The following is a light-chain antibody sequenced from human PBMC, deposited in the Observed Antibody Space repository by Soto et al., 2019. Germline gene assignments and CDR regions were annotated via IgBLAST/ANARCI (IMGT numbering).Light chain of an antibody. CDR3: QQYAAQSPWT. V-gene: IGKV1-5*03. Sequence: DVQMTQSPSTLSASVGDKVTITCRASQSIRSTWLAWFQQRPGKAPHVLIYKGSTLASGVSSRFSGSGSGTEFTLTISSLQPDDFATYFCQQYAAQSPWTFGQGTRVE. CDR1: QSIRSTW. CDR2: KGS. J-gene: IGKJ1*01.